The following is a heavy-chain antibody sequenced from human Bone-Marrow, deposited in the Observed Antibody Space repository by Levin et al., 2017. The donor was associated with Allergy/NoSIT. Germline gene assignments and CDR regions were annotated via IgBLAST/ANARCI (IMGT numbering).Heavy chain of an antibody. CDR2: INTISGNP. V-gene: IGHV7-4-1*02. Sequence: GASVKVSCKASGYDFTDYPIHWVRQAPGQGPEWLGWINTISGNPLYAQGFRGRFVFSLDTSIGTAYLQISRLQPDDGAVYYCATEPGYRLNDVLDVWGQGTVVVVS. CDR1: GYDFTDYP. CDR3: ATEPGYRLNDVLDV. J-gene: IGHJ3*01. D-gene: IGHD3-16*02.